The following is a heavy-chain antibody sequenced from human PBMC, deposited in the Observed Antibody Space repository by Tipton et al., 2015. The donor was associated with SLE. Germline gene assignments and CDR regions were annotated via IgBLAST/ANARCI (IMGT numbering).Heavy chain of an antibody. CDR2: MYHSGNT. CDR3: ARGCSSITCYYYFYMDV. V-gene: IGHV4-38-2*02. J-gene: IGHJ6*03. Sequence: LRLSCTVSLYSIGSGFYWDWVRQAPGKGLEWVATMYHSGNTYSNPSLKSRVTISVDTSKNQFSLKLSSVTAADTAVYYCARGCSSITCYYYFYMDVWGKGTTVTVSS. D-gene: IGHD2-2*01. CDR1: LYSIGSGFY.